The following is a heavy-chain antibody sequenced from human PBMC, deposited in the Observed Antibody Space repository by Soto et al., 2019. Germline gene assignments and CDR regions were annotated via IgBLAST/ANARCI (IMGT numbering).Heavy chain of an antibody. CDR2: IYLSGRT. Sequence: QVQLQESGPGLVKPSETLSLTCSVSGGSISGFYWGWTRQSAGEGLEWIGRIYLSGRTDYNPSLTSRVTMSVDTSKNQSSLKLTSVTAADPAVYYCARISVTTTYGMDVWGQGTTVTVSS. J-gene: IGHJ6*02. V-gene: IGHV4-4*07. CDR3: ARISVTTTYGMDV. CDR1: GGSISGFY. D-gene: IGHD4-17*01.